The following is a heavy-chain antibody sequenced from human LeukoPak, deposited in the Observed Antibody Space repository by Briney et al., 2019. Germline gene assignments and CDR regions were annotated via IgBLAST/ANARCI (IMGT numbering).Heavy chain of an antibody. D-gene: IGHD6-19*01. CDR1: GFTFSSYG. CDR3: ANEDYVLGIAVAGPQSEVY. Sequence: PGGSLRLSCAASGFTFSSYGMHWVRQAPGKGLEWVAFIRYDGSNKYYANSVKGRFTISRDNSKNTLYLQMNSLRAEDTAVYYCANEDYVLGIAVAGPQSEVYWGQGTLVTVSS. J-gene: IGHJ4*02. V-gene: IGHV3-30*02. CDR2: IRYDGSNK.